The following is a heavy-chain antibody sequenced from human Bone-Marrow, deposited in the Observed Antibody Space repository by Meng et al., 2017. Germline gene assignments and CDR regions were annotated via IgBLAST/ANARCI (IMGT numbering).Heavy chain of an antibody. D-gene: IGHD3-10*01. CDR2: INHSGST. CDR1: GGSFSDYY. V-gene: IGHV4-34*01. CDR3: ARANELLWFGELFSRWSADYYYGMDV. J-gene: IGHJ6*02. Sequence: SETLSLTCVVSGGSFSDYYWSWIRQPPGKGLEWIGEINHSGSTYYNPSLKSRVTISVDTSKNQFSLKLSSVTAADTAVYYCARANELLWFGELFSRWSADYYYGMDVWGQGTTVTVSS.